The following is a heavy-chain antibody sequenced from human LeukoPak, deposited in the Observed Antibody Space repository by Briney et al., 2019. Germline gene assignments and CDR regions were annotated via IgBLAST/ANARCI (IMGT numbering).Heavy chain of an antibody. CDR1: GFTFSSYW. J-gene: IGHJ6*02. Sequence: PGGSLRLSCAASGFTFSSYWMSWVRQAPGKGLEWVSVIYSGGSTYYADSVKGRFTISRDNSKNTLYLQMNSLRAEDTAVYYCARGGDASGSYGMDVWGQGTTVTVSS. CDR2: IYSGGST. CDR3: ARGGDASGSYGMDV. V-gene: IGHV3-66*01. D-gene: IGHD2-21*02.